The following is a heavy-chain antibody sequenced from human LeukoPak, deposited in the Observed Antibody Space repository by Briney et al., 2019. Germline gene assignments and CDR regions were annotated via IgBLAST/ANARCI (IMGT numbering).Heavy chain of an antibody. CDR2: IYYSGST. D-gene: IGHD3-9*01. V-gene: IGHV4-39*07. CDR1: GGSISSSSYY. CDR3: ARELYDILTGFQNWFGP. J-gene: IGHJ5*02. Sequence: SETLSLTCTVSGGSISSSSYYWGWIRQPPGKGLEWIGSIYYSGSTYYNPSLKSRVTISVDTSKNQFSLKLSSVTAADTAVYYCARELYDILTGFQNWFGPWGQGTLVTVSS.